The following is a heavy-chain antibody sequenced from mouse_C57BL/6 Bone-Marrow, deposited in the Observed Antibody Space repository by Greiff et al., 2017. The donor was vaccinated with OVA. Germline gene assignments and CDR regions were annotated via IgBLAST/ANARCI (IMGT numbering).Heavy chain of an antibody. CDR1: GYTFTSYW. V-gene: IGHV1-64*01. CDR3: ARPYYGSSAWYFDV. J-gene: IGHJ1*03. Sequence: QVQLQQPGAELVKPGASVKLSCKASGYTFTSYWMHWVKQRPGQGLEWIGMIHPNSGSTNYNEKFKSKATLTVDKSSSTAYMQLSSLTSEDSAVYYGARPYYGSSAWYFDVWGTGTTVTVSS. D-gene: IGHD1-1*01. CDR2: IHPNSGST.